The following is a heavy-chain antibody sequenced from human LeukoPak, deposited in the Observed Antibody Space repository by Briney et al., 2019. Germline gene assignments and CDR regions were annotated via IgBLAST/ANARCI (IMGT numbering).Heavy chain of an antibody. CDR1: GFMVSSNY. D-gene: IGHD3-10*01. CDR3: ARGNGGRWFGETLWGYYFDY. CDR2: FSSGGNT. Sequence: GGSLRLSCVVSGFMVSSNYMTWVRQAPGKGPEWVSIFSSGGNTYYADSVKGRFTISRDNSKNSLYLQITSLRVEDTAVYYCARGNGGRWFGETLWGYYFDYWGQGALVTVSS. V-gene: IGHV3-66*01. J-gene: IGHJ4*02.